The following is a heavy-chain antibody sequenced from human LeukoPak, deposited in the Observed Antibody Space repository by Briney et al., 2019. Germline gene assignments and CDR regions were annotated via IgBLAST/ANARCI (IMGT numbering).Heavy chain of an antibody. CDR1: GFTFSRYW. D-gene: IGHD5-18*01. Sequence: GGSLRLSCAASGFTFSRYWMHGVRQAPGKGLVCVSRVHSAGSSTYYADSVKGRFTISRDNAKNTLYLQMNSLRAEDTAVYYCAREGLGYSYGYWGQGTLVTVSS. CDR2: VHSAGSST. V-gene: IGHV3-74*01. J-gene: IGHJ4*02. CDR3: AREGLGYSYGY.